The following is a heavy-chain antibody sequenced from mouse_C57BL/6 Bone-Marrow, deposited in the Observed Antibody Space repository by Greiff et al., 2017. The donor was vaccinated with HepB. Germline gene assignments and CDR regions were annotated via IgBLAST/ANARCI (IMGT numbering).Heavy chain of an antibody. CDR3: ARGDGYYAGY. J-gene: IGHJ2*01. CDR1: CYTFTSYW. V-gene: IGHV1-69*01. Sequence: VQLQQPGAELVMPGASVKLSCKASCYTFTSYWMHWVKQRPGQGLEWIGEIDPSDSYTNYNQKFKGKSTLTVDKSSSTAYMQLSSLTSEDSAVYYCARGDGYYAGYWGQGTTLTVSS. D-gene: IGHD2-3*01. CDR2: IDPSDSYT.